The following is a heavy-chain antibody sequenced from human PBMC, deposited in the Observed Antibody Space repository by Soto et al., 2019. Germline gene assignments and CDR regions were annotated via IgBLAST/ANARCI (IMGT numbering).Heavy chain of an antibody. CDR2: ISAYNGNT. CDR3: AKGRVKSYYDLWSAYEYCMYV. CDR1: GYTFTSYG. V-gene: IGHV1-18*01. J-gene: IGHJ6*02. D-gene: IGHD3-3*01. Sequence: QVQLVQSGAEVKKPGASVKVSCKASGYTFTSYGISWVRQAPGQGLEWMGWISAYNGNTNYAQKLQGRVTMTTDTSTSTDYIDLMSLKSEDQAVYCCAKGRVKSYYDLWSAYEYCMYVWGQGTTVTVSS.